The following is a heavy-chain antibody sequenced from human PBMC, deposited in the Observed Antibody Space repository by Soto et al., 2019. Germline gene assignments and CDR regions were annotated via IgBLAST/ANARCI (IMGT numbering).Heavy chain of an antibody. D-gene: IGHD6-6*01. J-gene: IGHJ4*02. CDR3: ARVIAGRPFDY. Sequence: SETLSLTCAVSGDSISSSNWWNWVRQPPGKGLEWIGEIYHSGSTNYNPSLKSRVTISVDKSKNQFSLRLSSVTAADTAVYYCARVIAGRPFDYWGRGSLVTVSS. CDR2: IYHSGST. V-gene: IGHV4-4*02. CDR1: GDSISSSNW.